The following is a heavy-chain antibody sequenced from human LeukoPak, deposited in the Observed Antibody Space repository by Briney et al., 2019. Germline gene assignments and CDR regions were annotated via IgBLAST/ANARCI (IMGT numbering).Heavy chain of an antibody. Sequence: ASVKVSCKASGYTFTGYYMHWVRQAPGQGLEWMGRINPNSGGTNYAQKFQGRVTMTEDTSTDTAYMELSSLRSEDTAVYYCATDSSSSDRAYYYYGTDVWGQGTTVTVSS. CDR2: INPNSGGT. CDR1: GYTFTGYY. CDR3: ATDSSSSDRAYYYYGTDV. D-gene: IGHD6-6*01. V-gene: IGHV1-2*06. J-gene: IGHJ6*02.